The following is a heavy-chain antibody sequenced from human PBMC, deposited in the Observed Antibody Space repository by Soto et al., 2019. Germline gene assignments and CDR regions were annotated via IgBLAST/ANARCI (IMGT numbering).Heavy chain of an antibody. V-gene: IGHV4-34*01. CDR1: GGSLGDYF. CDR3: ARGGISHWAYFYYMDV. D-gene: IGHD2-21*01. Sequence: SETLSLNCVVSGGSLGDYFWSWIRQPPGMALEWIGEINHLGSINYNPSLKSRVTMSVDTSKNQFSLTLNSVTAADTATYYCARGGISHWAYFYYMDVWDRGTTVT. J-gene: IGHJ6*03. CDR2: INHLGSI.